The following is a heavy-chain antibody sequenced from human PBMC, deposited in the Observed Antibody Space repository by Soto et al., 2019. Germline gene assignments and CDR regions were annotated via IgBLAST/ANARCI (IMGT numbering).Heavy chain of an antibody. D-gene: IGHD3-3*01. CDR3: AKRWGNRFLEPRDYFDY. V-gene: IGHV3-23*01. CDR1: GFTLSSSA. CDR2: ISGSGDNT. J-gene: IGHJ4*02. Sequence: GGSLRLSCAASGFTLSSSAMSWVRQAPGKGLEWVSAISGSGDNTYHADSVKGRFTISRDNSKNTLYLQMNSLRAEDTAVYYCAKRWGNRFLEPRDYFDYWGQGTLVTVSS.